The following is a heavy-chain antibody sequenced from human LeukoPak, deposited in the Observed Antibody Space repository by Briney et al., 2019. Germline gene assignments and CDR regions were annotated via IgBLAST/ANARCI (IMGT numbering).Heavy chain of an antibody. D-gene: IGHD1-1*01. J-gene: IGHJ6*03. CDR1: GGSISSYY. CDR3: ARVKSSGTTRYYYYYYMDV. CDR2: INHSGST. V-gene: IGHV4-34*01. Sequence: PSETLSLTCTVSGGSISSYYWSWIRQPPGKGLEWIGEINHSGSTNYNPSLKSRVTISVDTSKNQFSLKLSSVTAADTAVFYCARVKSSGTTRYYYYYYMDVWGKGTTVTVSS.